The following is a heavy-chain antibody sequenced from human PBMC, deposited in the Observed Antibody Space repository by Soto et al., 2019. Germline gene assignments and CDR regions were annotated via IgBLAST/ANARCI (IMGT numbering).Heavy chain of an antibody. V-gene: IGHV3-30*18. CDR2: ISYDGSNK. CDR3: LKGRRYYDSSGYALDT. D-gene: IGHD3-22*01. CDR1: GFSFSSYG. J-gene: IGHJ3*02. Sequence: PGGSLRLSCAASGFSFSSYGMHWVRQAPGKGLERVAVISYDGSNKYYADSVNGRFTISRDNSKNTLYLQMNSLRAEDTAVYYCLKGRRYYDSSGYALDTWGEWTMVSVSS.